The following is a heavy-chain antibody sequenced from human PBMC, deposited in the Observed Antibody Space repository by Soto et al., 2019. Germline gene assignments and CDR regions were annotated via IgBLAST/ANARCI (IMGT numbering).Heavy chain of an antibody. CDR3: ARSDIVVVPSANYYMDV. CDR2: IWYDGSNK. CDR1: GFTFSSYG. J-gene: IGHJ6*03. Sequence: QVQLVESGGGVVQPGRSLRLSCAASGFTFSSYGMHWVRQAPGKGLEWVAVIWYDGSNKYYADSVKGRFTISRDNSKNTLYLPMNSLRAEDTAVYYCARSDIVVVPSANYYMDVWGKGTTVTVSS. V-gene: IGHV3-33*01. D-gene: IGHD2-2*01.